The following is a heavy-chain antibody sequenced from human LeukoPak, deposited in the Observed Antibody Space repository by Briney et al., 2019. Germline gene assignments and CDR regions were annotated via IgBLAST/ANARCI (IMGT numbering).Heavy chain of an antibody. V-gene: IGHV4-31*03. CDR1: GGPISSGGYY. CDR2: ICYSGST. J-gene: IGHJ1*01. D-gene: IGHD6-6*01. CDR3: ARAPARPTAEYFQH. Sequence: SETLSLTCTVSGGPISSGGYYWSWIRQHPGKGLEWIGYICYSGSTYYNPSLKSRVTISVDTSKNQFSLKLSSVTAADTAVYYCARAPARPTAEYFQHWGQGTLVTVSS.